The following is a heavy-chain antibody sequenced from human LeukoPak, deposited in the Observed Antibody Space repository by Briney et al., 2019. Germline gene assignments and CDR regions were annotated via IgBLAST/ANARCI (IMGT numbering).Heavy chain of an antibody. V-gene: IGHV4-59*01. CDR2: IYYSGST. Sequence: SETLSLTCTVSGGSINSYYWSWIRQPPGKGLEWIGYIYYSGSTNYNPSLKSRVTISVDTSKNQFSLKLSSVTAADTAVYYCARDRRDWNYYYYYMDVWGKGTTVTVSS. D-gene: IGHD1-1*01. CDR3: ARDRRDWNYYYYYMDV. CDR1: GGSINSYY. J-gene: IGHJ6*03.